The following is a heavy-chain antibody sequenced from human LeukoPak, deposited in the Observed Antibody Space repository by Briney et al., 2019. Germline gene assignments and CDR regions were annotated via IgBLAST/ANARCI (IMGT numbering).Heavy chain of an antibody. D-gene: IGHD3-9*01. Sequence: ASVKVSCKASGYTFTSYAMHWVRQAPGQRLEWMGWINAGNGNTKYSQKFQGRVTITRDTSASTAYMELSSLRSEDTAVYYCARVQRDYDILTGYYMNRFDPWGQGTLVTVSS. CDR3: ARVQRDYDILTGYYMNRFDP. CDR1: GYTFTSYA. V-gene: IGHV1-3*01. CDR2: INAGNGNT. J-gene: IGHJ5*02.